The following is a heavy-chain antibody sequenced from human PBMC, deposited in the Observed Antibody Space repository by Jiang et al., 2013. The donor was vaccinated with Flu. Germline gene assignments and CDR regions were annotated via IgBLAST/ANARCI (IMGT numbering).Heavy chain of an antibody. CDR3: AKGQTVAGEFDS. Sequence: VQLVESGGGVVQPGKSLRLSCEASGLIFSIYSMHWVRHTPDKGLEWVASISYDGSNQDYADSVKGRFTIARDNSENTVDLHMTSLRPEDTAVYYCAKGQTVAGEFDSWGQGALVT. V-gene: IGHV3-30*18. D-gene: IGHD6-19*01. CDR1: GLIFSIYS. CDR2: ISYDGSNQ. J-gene: IGHJ4*02.